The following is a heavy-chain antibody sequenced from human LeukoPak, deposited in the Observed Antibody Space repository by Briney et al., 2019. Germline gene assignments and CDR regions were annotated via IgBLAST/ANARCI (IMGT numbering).Heavy chain of an antibody. D-gene: IGHD7-27*01. CDR3: ASNWGNETGLH. CDR1: GFTFSNYW. CDR2: IKQDGSEK. Sequence: PGGSLRLSCAASGFTFSNYWMTWVRQAPGKGLEWVANIKQDGSEKNYVDSVKGRFTISRDNPKNTLYLQMNSLRAEDTAVYYCASNWGNETGLHWGQGTLVTVSS. J-gene: IGHJ4*02. V-gene: IGHV3-7*03.